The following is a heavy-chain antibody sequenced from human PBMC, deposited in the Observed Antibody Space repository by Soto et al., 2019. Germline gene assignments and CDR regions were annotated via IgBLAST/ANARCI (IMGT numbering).Heavy chain of an antibody. J-gene: IGHJ4*02. V-gene: IGHV4-39*01. CDR1: GDSISSDNYY. D-gene: IGHD2-21*01. CDR3: ARHPGYAIPTVYARPYYNY. Sequence: QLQLQESGPGLVKPSETLSLTCTVSGDSISSDNYYCGWIRQPPGKRLECIGSSYYTGSTYYNPALKSRVPMSVATSKSQFSLQLSSVTAADTAVYYCARHPGYAIPTVYARPYYNYWGQGILVTVST. CDR2: SYYTGST.